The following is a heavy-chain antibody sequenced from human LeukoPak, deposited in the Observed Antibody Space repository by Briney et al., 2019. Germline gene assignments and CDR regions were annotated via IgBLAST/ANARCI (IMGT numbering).Heavy chain of an antibody. J-gene: IGHJ5*02. CDR2: INHSGST. V-gene: IGHV4-34*01. CDR1: GGSFSGYY. CDR3: ARHYGP. D-gene: IGHD3-16*01. Sequence: SETLPLTCAVYGGSFSGYYWSWIRQPPGKGLEWIGEINHSGSTYYNPSLKSRVTISVDTSKNQFSLKLNSVTAADTAVYYCARHYGPWGQGTLVTVSS.